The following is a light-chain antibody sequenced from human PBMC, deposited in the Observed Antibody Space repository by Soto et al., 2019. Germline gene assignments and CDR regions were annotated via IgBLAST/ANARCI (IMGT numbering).Light chain of an antibody. CDR1: NIGSNT. CDR3: QLWDSGSAQRV. V-gene: IGLV3-21*01. J-gene: IGLJ2*01. Sequence: SYELTQPPSVSVAPGKTASITCLGPNIGSNTVHWYQQEPGQAPTLVIFYDRDRPSGIPERISGSHSGNTATLTITRVAAGDEADYYCQLWDSGSAQRVVGGGTKLTVL. CDR2: YDR.